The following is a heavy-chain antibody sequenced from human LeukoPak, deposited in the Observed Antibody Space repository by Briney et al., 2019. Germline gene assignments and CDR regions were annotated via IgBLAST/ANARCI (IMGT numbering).Heavy chain of an antibody. D-gene: IGHD6-13*01. V-gene: IGHV4-31*03. CDR3: ARAFGYSSSQVGFDY. Sequence: SETLSLTCTVSGGSISSGGYYWSWIRQHPGKGLEWIGYIYYSGSTYYNPSLKSRVTISVDTSKNQFSLKLSSVTAADTAVYYCARAFGYSSSQVGFDYWGQGTLVTVSS. CDR1: GGSISSGGYY. CDR2: IYYSGST. J-gene: IGHJ4*02.